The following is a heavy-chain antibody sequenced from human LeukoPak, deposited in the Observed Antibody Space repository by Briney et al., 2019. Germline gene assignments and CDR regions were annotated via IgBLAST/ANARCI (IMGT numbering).Heavy chain of an antibody. CDR3: AKKSIFGVVIMGDYFDY. V-gene: IGHV3-21*01. D-gene: IGHD3-3*01. CDR1: GFTFSSYS. Sequence: GGSLRLSCAASGFTFSSYSMNWVRQAPGKGLEWVSSISSSSSYIYYADSVKGRFTISRDNSKNTLYLQMNSLRAEDTAVYYCAKKSIFGVVIMGDYFDYWGQGTLVTVSS. J-gene: IGHJ4*01. CDR2: ISSSSSYI.